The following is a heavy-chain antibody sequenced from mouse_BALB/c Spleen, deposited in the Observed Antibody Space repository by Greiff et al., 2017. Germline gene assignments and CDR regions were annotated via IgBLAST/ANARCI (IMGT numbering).Heavy chain of an antibody. D-gene: IGHD1-1*01. CDR1: GYTFTDYA. V-gene: IGHV1S137*01. Sequence: VKLQESGAELVRPGVSVKISCKGSGYTFTDYAMHWVKQSHAKSLEWIGVISTYYGDASYNQKFKGKATMTVDKSSSTAYMELARLTSEDSAIYYCASGRRGPAWFAYWGQGTLVTVSA. CDR3: ASGRRGPAWFAY. CDR2: ISTYYGDA. J-gene: IGHJ3*01.